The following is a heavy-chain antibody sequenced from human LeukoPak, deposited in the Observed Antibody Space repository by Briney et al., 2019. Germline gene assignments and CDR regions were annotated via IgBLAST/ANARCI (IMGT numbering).Heavy chain of an antibody. Sequence: PSQTLSLTCTVSGGSISSGGYYWTWIRQHPGKGLEWIGYIYYSGSTYYNPSLKSRVTITVDTSKNQFSLRLSSVTAADTAVYYCALGYCGGGSCYAREYFQHWGQGTLVTVSS. CDR2: IYYSGST. CDR1: GGSISSGGYY. V-gene: IGHV4-31*03. CDR3: ALGYCGGGSCYAREYFQH. J-gene: IGHJ1*01. D-gene: IGHD2-15*01.